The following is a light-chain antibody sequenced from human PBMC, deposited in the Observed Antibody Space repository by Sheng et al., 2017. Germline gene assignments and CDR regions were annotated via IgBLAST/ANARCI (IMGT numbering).Light chain of an antibody. Sequence: QPASVSGSPGQSITISCTGTSSDVGSYNYVSWYQQHPGKAPKLMIYDVSKRPSGVSNRFSGSKSDNTASLTISGLQAEDEADYFCCSYTSSSAWVFGGGTKLTVL. CDR3: CSYTSSSAWV. V-gene: IGLV2-14*01. CDR1: SSDVGSYNY. CDR2: DVS. J-gene: IGLJ3*02.